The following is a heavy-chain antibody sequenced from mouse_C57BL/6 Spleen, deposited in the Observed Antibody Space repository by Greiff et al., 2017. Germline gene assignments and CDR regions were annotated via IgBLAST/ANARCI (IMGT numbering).Heavy chain of an antibody. CDR3: LYGRTPRVYFDY. CDR1: GYTFTDYE. J-gene: IGHJ2*01. Sequence: QVQLKESGAELVRPGASVTLSCKASGYTFTDYEMHWVKQTPVHGLEWIGAIDPETGGTAYNQKFKGKAILTADKSSSTAYMELRSLTSEDSAVYYCLYGRTPRVYFDYWGQGTTLTVSS. D-gene: IGHD1-1*01. V-gene: IGHV1-15*01. CDR2: IDPETGGT.